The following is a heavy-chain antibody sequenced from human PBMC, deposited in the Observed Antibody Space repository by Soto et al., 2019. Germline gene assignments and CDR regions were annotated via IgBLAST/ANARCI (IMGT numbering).Heavy chain of an antibody. V-gene: IGHV4-34*01. CDR1: CGSFSGYY. D-gene: IGHD1-7*01. CDR2: INHSGST. J-gene: IGHJ5*02. CDR3: ARLRVSYITGTPYNWFDP. Sequence: SETLSLTCAVYCGSFSGYYWSWIRQPPGKGLEWIGEINHSGSTNYNPSLKSRVTISVDTSKNQFSLKLSSVTAADTAVYYCARLRVSYITGTPYNWFDPWGQGTLVTVS.